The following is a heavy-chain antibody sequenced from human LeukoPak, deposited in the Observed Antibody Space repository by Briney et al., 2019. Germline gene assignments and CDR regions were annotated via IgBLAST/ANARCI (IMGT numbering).Heavy chain of an antibody. J-gene: IGHJ5*02. V-gene: IGHV4-34*01. D-gene: IGHD3-22*01. CDR2: INHSGST. CDR1: GGSFSGYY. Sequence: SETLSLTCAVYGGSFSGYYWSWIRQPPGKGLEWIGEINHSGSTNYNPSLKSRVTISVDTSKNQFSLKLSSVTAADTAVYYCAVTQPMIVGNWFDPWGQGTLVTVSS. CDR3: AVTQPMIVGNWFDP.